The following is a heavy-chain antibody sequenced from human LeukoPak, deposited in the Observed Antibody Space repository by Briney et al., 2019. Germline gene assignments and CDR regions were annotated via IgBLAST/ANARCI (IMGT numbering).Heavy chain of an antibody. CDR1: GYTFTSYG. CDR2: ISAYNGNT. CDR3: ARNILLWFGEPNYFDY. D-gene: IGHD3-10*01. Sequence: ASVKVSCKASGYTFTSYGISWVRQAPGRGLEWMGWISAYNGNTNYAQKLQGRVTMTTDTSTSTAYMELRSLRSDDTAVYYCARNILLWFGEPNYFDYWGQGTLVTVSS. V-gene: IGHV1-18*01. J-gene: IGHJ4*02.